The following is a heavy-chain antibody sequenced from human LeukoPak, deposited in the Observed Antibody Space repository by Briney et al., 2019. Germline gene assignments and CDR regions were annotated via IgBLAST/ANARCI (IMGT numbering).Heavy chain of an antibody. CDR2: IYYSGSS. Sequence: SETLSLTCTVSGGSISSYYWSWIRQPPGKGLEWIGYIYYSGSSNYNPSLKGRVAISINTSKNQFSLRLSSVTAADTAVYYCASLMATISYWYFDLWGRGTLVTVSS. D-gene: IGHD5-24*01. CDR1: GGSISSYY. J-gene: IGHJ2*01. CDR3: ASLMATISYWYFDL. V-gene: IGHV4-59*08.